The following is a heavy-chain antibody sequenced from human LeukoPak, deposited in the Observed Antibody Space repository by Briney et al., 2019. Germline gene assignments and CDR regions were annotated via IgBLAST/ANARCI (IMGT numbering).Heavy chain of an antibody. CDR2: ISVRSNNK. CDR1: GYTFSSYS. Sequence: GGSLRLSCAASGYTFSSYSINWVRQAPGKGLEWVSSISVRSNNKYYADSVRGRFRISRDDARDSLYLQMNSLRAEDTAVYYCVRLRRNSDTSGFYYYYDFWGQGTLVTVSS. CDR3: VRLRRNSDTSGFYYYYDF. J-gene: IGHJ4*02. V-gene: IGHV3-21*01. D-gene: IGHD3-22*01.